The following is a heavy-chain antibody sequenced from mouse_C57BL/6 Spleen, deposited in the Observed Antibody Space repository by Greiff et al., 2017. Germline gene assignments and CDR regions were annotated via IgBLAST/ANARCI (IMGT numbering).Heavy chain of an antibody. D-gene: IGHD2-1*01. CDR2: INPYNGGT. J-gene: IGHJ3*01. V-gene: IGHV1-19*01. Sequence: EVQLQQSGPVLVKPGASVKMSCKASGYTFTDYYMNWVKQSHGKSLEWIGVINPYNGGTSYNQKFKGKATLTVDKSSSTAYMELNSLTSEDSAVYYCAYGNYDLFAYWGQGTLVTVSA. CDR3: AYGNYDLFAY. CDR1: GYTFTDYY.